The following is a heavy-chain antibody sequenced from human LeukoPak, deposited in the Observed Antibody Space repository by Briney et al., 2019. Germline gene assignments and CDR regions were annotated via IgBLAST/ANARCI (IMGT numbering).Heavy chain of an antibody. V-gene: IGHV1-69*06. D-gene: IGHD3-22*01. CDR1: GGTFSSYA. J-gene: IGHJ4*02. CDR2: IIPIFGTA. Sequence: GASVKVSCKASGGTFSSYAISWVRQAPGQGLEWMGGIIPIFGTANYAQKFQGRVTITADKSTSTAYMELSSLSSEDTAVYYCARGPQEYDSSGYYYDRINYFDYWGQGTLVTVSS. CDR3: ARGPQEYDSSGYYYDRINYFDY.